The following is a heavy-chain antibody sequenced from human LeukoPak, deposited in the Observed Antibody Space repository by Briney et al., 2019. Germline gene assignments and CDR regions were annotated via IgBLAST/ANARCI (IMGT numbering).Heavy chain of an antibody. CDR2: IYTSGST. V-gene: IGHV4-4*07. CDR1: GGSISSYY. CDR3: AKGKYSSGWYLAFDI. J-gene: IGHJ3*02. D-gene: IGHD6-19*01. Sequence: PSETPSLTCTVSGGSISSYYWSWIRQPAGKGLEWIGRIYTSGSTNYNPSLKSRVTMSVDTSKNQFSLKLSSVTAADTAVYYCAKGKYSSGWYLAFDIWGQGTMVTVSS.